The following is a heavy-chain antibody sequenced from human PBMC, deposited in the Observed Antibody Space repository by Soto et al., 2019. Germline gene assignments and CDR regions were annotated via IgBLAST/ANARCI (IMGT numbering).Heavy chain of an antibody. Sequence: SVKVSCKASGGTFSSYAISWVRQAPGQGLEWMGGIIPIFGTANYAQKFQGRVTITADESTSTAYMELSSLRSEDTAVYYCAWKAVAGTSRFDSWGQGPLVTGSS. V-gene: IGHV1-69*13. CDR1: GGTFSSYA. CDR3: AWKAVAGTSRFDS. CDR2: IIPIFGTA. J-gene: IGHJ5*01. D-gene: IGHD6-19*01.